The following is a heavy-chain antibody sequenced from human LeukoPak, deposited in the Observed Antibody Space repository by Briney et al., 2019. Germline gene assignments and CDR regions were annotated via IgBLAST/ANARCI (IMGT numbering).Heavy chain of an antibody. J-gene: IGHJ4*02. V-gene: IGHV3-74*01. CDR2: ISADGAVT. CDR3: ARDRTTVTLFDN. D-gene: IGHD4-17*01. Sequence: GGSLRLSCAASGFTFTSVWMHWFRQAPGRGLVWISRISADGAVTGYADSVKGRFTISRDNAKNTLYLQMNSLRAEDTAVYYCARDRTTVTLFDNWGQGALVTVSS. CDR1: GFTFTSVW.